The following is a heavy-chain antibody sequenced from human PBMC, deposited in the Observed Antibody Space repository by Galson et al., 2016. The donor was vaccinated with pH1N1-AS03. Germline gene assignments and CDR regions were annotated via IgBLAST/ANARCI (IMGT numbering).Heavy chain of an antibody. CDR3: ARGQGYNSGYFDTDY. J-gene: IGHJ4*02. CDR2: IWYDGSNK. CDR1: GFSFSASW. V-gene: IGHV3-33*08. Sequence: SLRLSCAASGFSFSASWMSWVRQAPGKGLEWVAVIWYDGSNKYYADSVKGRFTISRDNSKNTLYLQMSSLRAEDTAVYYCARGQGYNSGYFDTDYWGRGTLVTVSS. D-gene: IGHD3-22*01.